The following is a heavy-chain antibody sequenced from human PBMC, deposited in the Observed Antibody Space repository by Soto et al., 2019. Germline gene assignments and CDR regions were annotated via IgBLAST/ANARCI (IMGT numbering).Heavy chain of an antibody. J-gene: IGHJ5*01. Sequence: EVQLVESGEGLVQPGGSLRLSCGASGFSFSTYGMHWVRQAPGKGLEYVSGISSNGASTYYADSEKGRFRISRDNSKNTLFLQMGSLRVEDMAVYYCARGNLAAAETGWFDSWGQGTLVTVSS. D-gene: IGHD6-13*01. CDR2: ISSNGAST. CDR3: ARGNLAAAETGWFDS. CDR1: GFSFSTYG. V-gene: IGHV3-64*02.